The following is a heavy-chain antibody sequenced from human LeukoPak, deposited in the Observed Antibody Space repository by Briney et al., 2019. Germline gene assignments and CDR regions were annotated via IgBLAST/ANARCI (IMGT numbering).Heavy chain of an antibody. D-gene: IGHD2/OR15-2a*01. Sequence: QPGGSLRLSCAASGFTFNMHAMHWVRQAPGKGLEWVAVISNDGSDEYYADSVRGRFPVSRDNFKNTVFLQMNSLRPEDTAVYYCVKARHCTTATCASAAFDAWGQGTMVTVSS. CDR1: GFTFNMHA. CDR2: ISNDGSDE. J-gene: IGHJ3*01. V-gene: IGHV3-30-3*01. CDR3: VKARHCTTATCASAAFDA.